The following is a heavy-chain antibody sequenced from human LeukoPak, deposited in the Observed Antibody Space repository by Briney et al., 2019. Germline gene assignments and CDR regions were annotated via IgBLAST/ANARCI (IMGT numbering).Heavy chain of an antibody. CDR1: GFTFSSHSM. J-gene: IGHJ5*02. D-gene: IGHD4-17*01. CDR2: IYYSGST. V-gene: IGHV4-38-2*01. CDR3: ARGTVPAGWVDP. Sequence: GSLRLSCAASGFTFSSHSMNWVRQAPGKGLEWIGSIYYSGSTYYNPSLKSRVTISVETSKDQFSLKLRSVTAADTAVYYCARGTVPAGWVDPWGQGTLVTVSS.